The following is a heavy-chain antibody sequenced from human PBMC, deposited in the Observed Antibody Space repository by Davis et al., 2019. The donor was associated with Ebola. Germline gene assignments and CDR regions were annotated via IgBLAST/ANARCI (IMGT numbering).Heavy chain of an antibody. J-gene: IGHJ6*02. CDR2: INHSGST. CDR1: GGSFSGYY. CDR3: ARGRGLGYCSSTSCYRRYYYYGMDV. D-gene: IGHD2-2*02. V-gene: IGHV4-34*01. Sequence: SETLSLTCAVYGGSFSGYYWSWIHQPPGKGLEWIGEINHSGSTNYNPSLKSRVTISVDTSKNQFSLKLSSVTAADTAVYYCARGRGLGYCSSTSCYRRYYYYGMDVWGQGTTVTVSS.